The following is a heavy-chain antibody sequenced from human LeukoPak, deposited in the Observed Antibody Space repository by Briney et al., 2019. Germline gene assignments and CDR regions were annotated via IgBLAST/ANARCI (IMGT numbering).Heavy chain of an antibody. D-gene: IGHD3-10*01. Sequence: GASVKVSCKASGYSFTGYYMHWVRRAPGQGLEWMGWINPNGGGTNYAQKFQDRVTMTRDTSISTAYMELSRLRSDDTAVYYWERVQITMVQQAKFDYWGQGTLVTVSS. CDR1: GYSFTGYY. CDR2: INPNGGGT. V-gene: IGHV1-2*02. CDR3: ERVQITMVQQAKFDY. J-gene: IGHJ4*02.